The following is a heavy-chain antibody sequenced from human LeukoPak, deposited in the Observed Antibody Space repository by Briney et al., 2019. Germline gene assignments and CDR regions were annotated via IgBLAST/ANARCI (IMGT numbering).Heavy chain of an antibody. CDR2: ISASGAVP. CDR3: ARSLIVASEDY. D-gene: IGHD3-16*02. V-gene: IGHV3-11*04. CDR1: GFRFDSFY. J-gene: IGHJ4*02. Sequence: GGSLRLSCAASGFRFDSFYMGWIRQVPGKGLDYIAFISASGAVPYYAESVKGRFTISRDNAKNSVSLQMNSLSADDTAVYYCARSLIVASEDYWGQGTLVSVSS.